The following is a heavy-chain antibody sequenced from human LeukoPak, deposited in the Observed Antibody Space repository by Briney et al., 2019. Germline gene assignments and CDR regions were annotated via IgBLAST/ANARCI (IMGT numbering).Heavy chain of an antibody. CDR3: ARDPGRGAREGSSSYDAFDI. CDR2: ISAYNGNT. V-gene: IGHV1-18*01. Sequence: ASVKVSCKASGYTFTSYGISWVRQAPGQGLEWMGWISAYNGNTNYAQRLQGRVTMTTDTSTSTAYMELRSLRSDDTAVYYCARDPGRGAREGSSSYDAFDIWGQGTMVTVSS. D-gene: IGHD6-13*01. J-gene: IGHJ3*02. CDR1: GYTFTSYG.